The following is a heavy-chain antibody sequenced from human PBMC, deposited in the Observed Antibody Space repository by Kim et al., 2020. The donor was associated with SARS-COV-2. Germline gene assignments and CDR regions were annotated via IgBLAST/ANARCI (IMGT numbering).Heavy chain of an antibody. D-gene: IGHD3-10*01. CDR1: GYTFTSYA. J-gene: IGHJ4*02. CDR3: ARAPLWFEELSPFDY. Sequence: ASVKVSCKASGYTFTSYAMHWVRQAPGQRLEWMGWINAGNGNTKYSQKFQGRVTITRDTSASTAYMELSSLRSEDTAVYYCARAPLWFEELSPFDYWGQGTLVTVSS. V-gene: IGHV1-3*01. CDR2: INAGNGNT.